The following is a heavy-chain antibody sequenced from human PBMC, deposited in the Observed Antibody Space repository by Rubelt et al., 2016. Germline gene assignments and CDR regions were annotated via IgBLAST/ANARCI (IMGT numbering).Heavy chain of an antibody. CDR1: GVSININNW. D-gene: IGHD4-17*01. Sequence: QVQLQESGPGLVKPSGTLSLTCAVSGVSININNWWSWVRQPPGKGLEWMGEIYQSGSTNMNPSLKGRVSISVDRATNQFSLRLSSVTAADTAVYYCAIFSTVTYGGAFDIWGRGTRVTVSS. CDR3: AIFSTVTYGGAFDI. J-gene: IGHJ3*02. CDR2: IYQSGST. V-gene: IGHV4-4*02.